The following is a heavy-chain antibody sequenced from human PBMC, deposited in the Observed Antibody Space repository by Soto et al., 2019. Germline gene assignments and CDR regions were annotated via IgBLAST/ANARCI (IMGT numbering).Heavy chain of an antibody. V-gene: IGHV4-4*09. CDR2: ICTGGTT. D-gene: IGHD4-4*01. J-gene: IGHJ6*02. Sequence: QLQESGPGLVKPSETLSLTCTVAGASISSFCWTWIRQPPGQGLEWIGLICTGGTTKYNPSRKSRVTMSVGTSKTQFSLKLTSVTAADTAVYYCARVGSKSFYYATDVWGQGTTVTVSS. CDR1: GASISSFC. CDR3: ARVGSKSFYYATDV.